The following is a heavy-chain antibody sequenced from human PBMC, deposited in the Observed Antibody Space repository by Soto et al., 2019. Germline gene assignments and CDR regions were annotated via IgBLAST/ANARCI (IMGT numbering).Heavy chain of an antibody. D-gene: IGHD6-19*01. V-gene: IGHV3-23*01. Sequence: GGSLRLSCAASGFTFSSYAMSWVRQAPGKGLEWVSAISGSGGSTYYADSVKGRFTISRDNSKTTLYLQMNSLRAEDTAVYYCAKSPGIAVAGIPYCFDYWGQGTLVTVSS. CDR3: AKSPGIAVAGIPYCFDY. CDR2: ISGSGGST. J-gene: IGHJ4*02. CDR1: GFTFSSYA.